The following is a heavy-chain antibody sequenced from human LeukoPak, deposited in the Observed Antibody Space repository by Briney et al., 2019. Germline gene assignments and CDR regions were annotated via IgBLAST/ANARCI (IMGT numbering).Heavy chain of an antibody. CDR3: ARRAGGYSHPYDY. CDR2: IYSGGST. J-gene: IGHJ4*02. CDR1: GFTVSSTY. D-gene: IGHD4-23*01. V-gene: IGHV3-53*01. Sequence: GGSLRLSCAASGFTVSSTYMSWVRQAPGKGLEWVSLIYSGGSTYYADSVKGRFTISRDNSKNTLYLQMNSLRAEDTAVYYCARRAGGYSHPYDYWSQGTLVTVSS.